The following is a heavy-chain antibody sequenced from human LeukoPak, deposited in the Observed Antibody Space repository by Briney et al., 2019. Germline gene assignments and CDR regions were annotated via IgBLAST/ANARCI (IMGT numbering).Heavy chain of an antibody. J-gene: IGHJ4*02. CDR1: GYSIDSGYY. V-gene: IGHV4-38-2*02. CDR2: IYHTGNT. CDR3: ARGAGYCTSTSCHLWSDY. Sequence: SETLSLTCTVSGYSIDSGYYWGWIRQPPGKGLEYIGSIYHTGNTYYNPPLKSRVTISVDTSKNQFSLKLSSVTAADTAVYYCARGAGYCTSTSCHLWSDYWGQGTLVTVSS. D-gene: IGHD2-2*01.